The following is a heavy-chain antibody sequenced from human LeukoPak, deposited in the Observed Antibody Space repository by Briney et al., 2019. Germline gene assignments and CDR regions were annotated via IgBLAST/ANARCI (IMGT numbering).Heavy chain of an antibody. Sequence: SETLSLTCTVSGGSISSSSYYWGWIRQPPGKGLEWIGSIYYSGSTYYNPSLKSRVTISVDTSKNQFSLKLSSVTAADTAVYYYASYDFWSGYVDYWGQGTLVTVSS. D-gene: IGHD3-3*01. V-gene: IGHV4-39*01. J-gene: IGHJ4*02. CDR3: ASYDFWSGYVDY. CDR2: IYYSGST. CDR1: GGSISSSSYY.